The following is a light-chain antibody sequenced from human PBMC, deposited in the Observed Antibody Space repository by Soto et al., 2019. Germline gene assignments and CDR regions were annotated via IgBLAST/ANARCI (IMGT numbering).Light chain of an antibody. CDR3: SSYAGSNNPYV. V-gene: IGLV2-8*01. CDR1: SRDVGGYNY. CDR2: EVS. J-gene: IGLJ1*01. Sequence: SVLTXPLSASGSPGQSLTISCTGTSRDVGGYNYVSWYQQHPGKAPKLMIYEVSKRPSGVPDRFSGSKSGNTASLTVSGLQAEDEADYYCSSYAGSNNPYVFGTGTKVTVL.